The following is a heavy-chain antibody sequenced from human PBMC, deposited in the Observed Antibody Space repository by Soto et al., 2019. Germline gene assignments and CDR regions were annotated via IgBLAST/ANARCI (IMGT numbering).Heavy chain of an antibody. CDR3: TRGPPRVQWFDP. Sequence: SETLSLTCTVSGGAVSSGTYYWSSIRQPPGKGLEWIGHIYFTGSTNYNPSLKSRVTMSLDTSRNQFSLKLGSVTAADTAVYYCTRGPPRVQWFDPWGLGTLVTVSS. CDR1: GGAVSSGTYY. J-gene: IGHJ5*02. CDR2: IYFTGST. V-gene: IGHV4-61*01.